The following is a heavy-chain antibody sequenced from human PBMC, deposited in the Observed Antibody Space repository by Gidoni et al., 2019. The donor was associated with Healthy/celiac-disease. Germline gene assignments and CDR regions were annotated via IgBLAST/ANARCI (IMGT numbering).Heavy chain of an antibody. CDR2: IIPIFGTA. D-gene: IGHD5-12*01. V-gene: IGHV1-69*01. J-gene: IGHJ4*02. CDR3: ARGGIVATTGGYYFDY. CDR1: GATFSSYA. Sequence: QVQLVQSGAEVKKPGSSVKVSCKASGATFSSYAISWVRQAPGQGLEGMGGIIPIFGTANYAQKFQGRVTITADESTSTAYMELSSLRSEDTAVYYCARGGIVATTGGYYFDYWGQGTLVTVSS.